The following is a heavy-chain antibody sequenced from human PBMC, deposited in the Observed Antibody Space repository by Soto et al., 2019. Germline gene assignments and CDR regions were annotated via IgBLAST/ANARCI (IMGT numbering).Heavy chain of an antibody. Sequence: QVQLQESGTGLLKPSQTLDLTCSVSGDSISRYGYFWTWIRPHPGKGLVGFGYIYNDERSYYTPSLQSRVIISVDTSKSQFSMNLTAVTAADTAVYYCARGTMLRGPGYSYAMDVWGQGTTVTVSS. V-gene: IGHV4-31*03. CDR3: ARGTMLRGPGYSYAMDV. J-gene: IGHJ6*02. CDR1: GDSISRYGYF. CDR2: IYNDERS. D-gene: IGHD3-10*01.